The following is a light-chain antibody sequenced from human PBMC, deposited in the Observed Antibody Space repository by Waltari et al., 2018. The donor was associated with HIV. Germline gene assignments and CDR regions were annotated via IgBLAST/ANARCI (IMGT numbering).Light chain of an antibody. Sequence: QSALTQPASVSGSPGQSITISCTGTSSDVGGYNYVSWYQQRPGKAPKLMIYDVSNRPSGVSNRFSGSKSGTTASLTISGLQAEDEADYYCSSYTSSNSWVFGGGTKLTVL. CDR3: SSYTSSNSWV. V-gene: IGLV2-14*01. J-gene: IGLJ3*02. CDR1: SSDVGGYNY. CDR2: DVS.